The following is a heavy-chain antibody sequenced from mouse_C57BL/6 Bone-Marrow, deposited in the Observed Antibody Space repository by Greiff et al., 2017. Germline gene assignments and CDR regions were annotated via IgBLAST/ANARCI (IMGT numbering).Heavy chain of an antibody. CDR1: GYTFTDYY. CDR2: INPNNGGT. Sequence: EVKLQQSGPELVKPGASVKISCKASGYTFTDYYMNWVKQSHGKSLEWIGDINPNNGGTSYNQKFKGKATLTVDTSSSTAYMQLSSLTSEDSAVYYCARRDYYGSSYVGYYFDYWGQGTTLTVSS. CDR3: ARRDYYGSSYVGYYFDY. J-gene: IGHJ2*01. V-gene: IGHV1-26*01. D-gene: IGHD1-1*01.